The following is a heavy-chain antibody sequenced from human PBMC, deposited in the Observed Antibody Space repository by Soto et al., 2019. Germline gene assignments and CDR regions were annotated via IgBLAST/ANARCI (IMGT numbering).Heavy chain of an antibody. V-gene: IGHV2-5*02. D-gene: IGHD3-9*01. CDR2: IYWDDDK. J-gene: IGHJ4*02. Sequence: SGPTLVKPTQTLTLTCTFSGFSLSTSGVGVAWIRQPPGKALEWLALIYWDDDKRYSPSLRSRLTITKDTSKNEVVLTMTNMDPVDTATYSCAYSRPFYEVLTGYSHAYFFDYWGQGALVTVSS. CDR3: AYSRPFYEVLTGYSHAYFFDY. CDR1: GFSLSTSGVG.